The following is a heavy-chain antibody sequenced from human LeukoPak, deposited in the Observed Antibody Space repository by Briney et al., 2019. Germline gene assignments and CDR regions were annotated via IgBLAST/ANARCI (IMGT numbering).Heavy chain of an antibody. V-gene: IGHV4-59*08. CDR2: IYYTGST. Sequence: SETLSLTCTVPGDSISSYYWSWIRQPPGKGLEWIGYIYYTGSTNYNPSLKSRLTISIDTSKNQLSLKLRSVTAADTAVYYCARQGHSPFALDYWGQGILVTVSS. CDR1: GDSISSYY. D-gene: IGHD5-18*01. J-gene: IGHJ4*02. CDR3: ARQGHSPFALDY.